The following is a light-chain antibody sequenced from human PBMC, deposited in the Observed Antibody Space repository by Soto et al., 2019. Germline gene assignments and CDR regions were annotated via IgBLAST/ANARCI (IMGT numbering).Light chain of an antibody. V-gene: IGKV1-9*01. CDR1: QGISDY. J-gene: IGKJ4*01. Sequence: DIPLTQSPSFLSASVGDRVTISCRASQGISDYLAWYQQKPGKAPKLLIYGASTMQSGVPSRFSGSASGTEFTPAINSLQPEDFATYFCQQFNAYPLTFGGGTKLDIK. CDR3: QQFNAYPLT. CDR2: GAS.